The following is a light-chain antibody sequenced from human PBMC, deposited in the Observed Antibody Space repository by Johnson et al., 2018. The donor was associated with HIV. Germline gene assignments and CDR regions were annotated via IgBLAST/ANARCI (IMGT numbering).Light chain of an antibody. CDR2: ENN. J-gene: IGLJ1*01. CDR1: SSNIGNNY. V-gene: IGLV1-51*02. Sequence: QSVLTQPPSVSAAPGQKVTISCSGSSSNIGNNYVSWYQQFPGTAPKLLIYENNKRPSGIPDRFSGSKSGPSATLDITGLQTGDEADYYCGTWDTSLSSYVFGTGTKVTVL. CDR3: GTWDTSLSSYV.